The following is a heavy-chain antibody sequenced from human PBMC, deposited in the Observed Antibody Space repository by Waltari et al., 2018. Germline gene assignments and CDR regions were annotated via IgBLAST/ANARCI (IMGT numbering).Heavy chain of an antibody. V-gene: IGHV3-43D*03. J-gene: IGHJ6*03. Sequence: EVQLVESGGVVVQPGGSLRLSCAASGFTFDYAMHWVRQAPGKGLEWVSLISWDGGSTYYADSVKGRFTISRDNSKNSLYLQMNSLRAEDTALYYCAKGSGGYYYYYYMDVWGKGTTVTVSS. CDR1: GFTFDYA. CDR3: AKGSGGYYYYYYMDV. D-gene: IGHD2-15*01. CDR2: ISWDGGST.